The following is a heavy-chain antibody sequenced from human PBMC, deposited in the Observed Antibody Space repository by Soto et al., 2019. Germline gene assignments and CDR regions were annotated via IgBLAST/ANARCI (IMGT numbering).Heavy chain of an antibody. CDR2: MYHSGST. Sequence: PSSSXSLTWSVAGCSIISGYYCLGWIRQAPGKGLEWIGYMYHSGSTYYNQSLKSRVNISLERYKHQLSLKLRSVTAPDTPVHSCERGELGTTKDVFNMCGQGPMV. D-gene: IGHD1-7*01. CDR1: GCSIISGYYC. CDR3: ERGELGTTKDVFNM. J-gene: IGHJ3*02. V-gene: IGHV4-30-2*01.